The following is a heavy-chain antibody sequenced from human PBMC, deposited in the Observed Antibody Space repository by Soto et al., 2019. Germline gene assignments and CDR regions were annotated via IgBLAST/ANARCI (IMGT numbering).Heavy chain of an antibody. CDR2: IIPIFGTA. J-gene: IGHJ6*02. Sequence: GASVKVSCKASGGTFSSYAISWVRQAPGQGLEWMGGIIPIFGTANYAQKFQGRVTITADESTSTAYMELSSLRSEDTAVYYCARDLTWIVATIPISIYSMDVWGQGATVTVSS. V-gene: IGHV1-69*13. D-gene: IGHD5-12*01. CDR1: GGTFSSYA. CDR3: ARDLTWIVATIPISIYSMDV.